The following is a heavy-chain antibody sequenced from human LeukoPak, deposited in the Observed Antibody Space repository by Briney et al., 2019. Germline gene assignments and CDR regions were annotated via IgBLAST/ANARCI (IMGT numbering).Heavy chain of an antibody. Sequence: GGSLRLSCAASGFTFSSYWMSWVRQAPGKGLEWVANIKQDGSEKYYVDSVKGRFTISRDNAKNSLYLRMNSLRAEDTAVYYCARSGDDYVWGSYRWIDYWGQGTLVTVSS. V-gene: IGHV3-7*01. CDR1: GFTFSSYW. CDR3: ARSGDDYVWGSYRWIDY. D-gene: IGHD3-16*02. CDR2: IKQDGSEK. J-gene: IGHJ4*02.